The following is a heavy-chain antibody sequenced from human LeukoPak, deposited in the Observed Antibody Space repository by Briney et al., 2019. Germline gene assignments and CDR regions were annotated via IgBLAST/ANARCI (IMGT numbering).Heavy chain of an antibody. D-gene: IGHD3-10*01. CDR1: GFTFSNAW. J-gene: IGHJ4*02. V-gene: IGHV3-15*01. CDR3: TTELLWFGDSIDY. Sequence: GGSLRLSCAASGFTFSNAWMSWVRQAPGKGLEWVGRIKSKTDGGTTDYAAPVKGRFTISRDDSKNTLYLQMNSLKTEDTAVYYCTTELLWFGDSIDYWGQGTLVTVSS. CDR2: IKSKTDGGTT.